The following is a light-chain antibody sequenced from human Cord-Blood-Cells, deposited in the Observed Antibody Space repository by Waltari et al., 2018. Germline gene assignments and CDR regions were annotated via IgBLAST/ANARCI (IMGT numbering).Light chain of an antibody. J-gene: IGLJ3*02. V-gene: IGLV2-8*01. Sequence: QSALTQPPSASGSPGQSVTISCTGTSSDVGGYNNVSWYQQPPGKAPKLRIYEVSKRPSGVPDRFSGSKSGNTAALTVSGLQAEDEADYYCSSYAGSNNWVFGGGTRLTVL. CDR3: SSYAGSNNWV. CDR1: SSDVGGYNN. CDR2: EVS.